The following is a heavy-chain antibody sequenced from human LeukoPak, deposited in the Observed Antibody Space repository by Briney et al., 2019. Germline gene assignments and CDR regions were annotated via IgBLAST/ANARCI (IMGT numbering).Heavy chain of an antibody. Sequence: PGRSLRIPCAASGFTFTSYARNWVRQAPGKGLDWISVISGSGGSTYYADSVKGRFAISRDNSKKTVYLQMNSLRAVDTALYYCAKTREPGDHYYYGMDVWGQGTTVTVSS. CDR2: ISGSGGST. J-gene: IGHJ6*02. CDR1: GFTFTSYA. CDR3: AKTREPGDHYYYGMDV. V-gene: IGHV3-23*01. D-gene: IGHD1-26*01.